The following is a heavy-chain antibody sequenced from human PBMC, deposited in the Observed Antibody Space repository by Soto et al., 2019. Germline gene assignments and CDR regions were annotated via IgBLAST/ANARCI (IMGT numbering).Heavy chain of an antibody. CDR2: IIPIFGTA. J-gene: IGHJ4*02. CDR3: ASDDSSGYPLYTDFDY. CDR1: GGTFSSYA. D-gene: IGHD3-22*01. V-gene: IGHV1-69*13. Sequence: ASVKVSCKASGGTFSSYAISWVRQAPGQGLEWMGGIIPIFGTANYAQKFQGRVTITADESTSTAYMELSSLRSEDTAVYYCASDDSSGYPLYTDFDYWGQGTLVTVSS.